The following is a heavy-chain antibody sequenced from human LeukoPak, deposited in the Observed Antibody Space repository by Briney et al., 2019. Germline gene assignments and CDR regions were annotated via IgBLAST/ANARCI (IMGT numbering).Heavy chain of an antibody. CDR3: AKQPPWGIVGATPPN. J-gene: IGHJ4*02. D-gene: IGHD1-26*01. CDR2: IRYDGSNK. V-gene: IGHV3-30*02. CDR1: GFTFSSYG. Sequence: GGSLRLSCAASGFTFSSYGMHWVRQAPGKGLGWVAFIRYDGSNKYYADSVKGRFTISRDNSKNTLYLHMNSLRSEDTAVYYCAKQPPWGIVGATPPNWGQGTLVTVSS.